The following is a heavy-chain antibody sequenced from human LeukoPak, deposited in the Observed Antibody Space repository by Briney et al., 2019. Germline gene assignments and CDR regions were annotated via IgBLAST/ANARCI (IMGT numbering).Heavy chain of an antibody. CDR2: IYHSGST. CDR1: GGSFSGYY. D-gene: IGHD2-2*01. Sequence: SETLSLTCAVYGGSFSGYYWSWIRQPPGKGLEWIGYIYHSGSTYYNPSLKSRVTISVDRSKNQFSLKLSSVTAADTAVYYCARGPSPYCSSTSCYGYYYYGMDVWGQGTTVTVSS. V-gene: IGHV4-34*01. CDR3: ARGPSPYCSSTSCYGYYYYGMDV. J-gene: IGHJ6*02.